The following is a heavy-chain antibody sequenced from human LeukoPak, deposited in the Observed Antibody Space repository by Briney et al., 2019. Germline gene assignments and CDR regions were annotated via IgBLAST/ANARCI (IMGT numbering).Heavy chain of an antibody. CDR2: INPNSGGP. CDR1: GHTFTDYY. V-gene: IGHV1-2*02. Sequence: ASVKVSCKASGHTFTDYYMHWVRQAPGQGFEWMGWINPNSGGPNYAQKFQGRVTMTRDTSISTAYMELTSLRSDDTAVYYCTRGLSIATRPAYYFDYWGQGTLVTVSS. D-gene: IGHD6-13*01. CDR3: TRGLSIATRPAYYFDY. J-gene: IGHJ4*02.